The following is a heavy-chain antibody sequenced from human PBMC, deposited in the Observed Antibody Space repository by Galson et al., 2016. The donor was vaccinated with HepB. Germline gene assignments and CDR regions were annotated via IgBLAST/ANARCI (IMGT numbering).Heavy chain of an antibody. CDR1: GVSFTTHV. CDR3: AKTITSYSSAWHGLTSTRQH. J-gene: IGHJ1*01. CDR2: ISGSGGST. D-gene: IGHD6-19*01. Sequence: SLRLSCAASGVSFTTHVMTWVRQSPAKGLEWISSISGSGGSTHYADSVKGRFTMSRDNSNNMVFLEMNSLRADDPAIYFCAKTITSYSSAWHGLTSTRQHWGQGTLVSVSS. V-gene: IGHV3-23*01.